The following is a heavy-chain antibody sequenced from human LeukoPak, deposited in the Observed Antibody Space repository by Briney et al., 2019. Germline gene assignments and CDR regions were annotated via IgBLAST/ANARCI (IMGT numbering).Heavy chain of an antibody. CDR2: IYSGGST. J-gene: IGHJ5*02. Sequence: GGSLRLSCAASGFTVSSSYMSWVRQAPGKGLEWVSVIYSGGSTYYADSVKGRFTISRDNSKNTLYLQMNSLRAEDTAVYYCARVRIAAAFDPWGQGTLVTVSS. CDR1: GFTVSSSY. V-gene: IGHV3-66*01. D-gene: IGHD6-13*01. CDR3: ARVRIAAAFDP.